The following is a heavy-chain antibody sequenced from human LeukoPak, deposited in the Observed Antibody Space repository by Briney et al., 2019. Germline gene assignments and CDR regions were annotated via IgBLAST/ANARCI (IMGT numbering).Heavy chain of an antibody. Sequence: GGSLRLSCAASRFTFNNYAMSWVRQAPGKGLEWVSVISGSGGSTYYADSVKGRFTISRDNSKNTLYLQMNSLRAEDTTVYYCAKGAQQLVYWVDYWGQGTLVTVSS. CDR2: ISGSGGST. CDR1: RFTFNNYA. D-gene: IGHD6-13*01. CDR3: AKGAQQLVYWVDY. V-gene: IGHV3-23*01. J-gene: IGHJ4*02.